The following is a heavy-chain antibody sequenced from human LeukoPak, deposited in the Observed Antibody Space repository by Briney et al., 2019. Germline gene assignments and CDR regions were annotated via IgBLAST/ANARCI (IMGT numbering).Heavy chain of an antibody. CDR3: ARASSGWYGVDY. V-gene: IGHV4-59*01. Sequence: SSETLSLTCTVSGGSISSYYWSWIRQPPGKGLEWIGYIYYSGSTNYNPSLKSRVTISVDTSKNQFSLKLSSVTAADTAVYYCARASSGWYGVDYWGQGTLVTVPS. J-gene: IGHJ4*02. CDR1: GGSISSYY. CDR2: IYYSGST. D-gene: IGHD6-19*01.